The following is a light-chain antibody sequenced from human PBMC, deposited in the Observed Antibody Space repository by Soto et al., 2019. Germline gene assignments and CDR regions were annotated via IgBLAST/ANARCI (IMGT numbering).Light chain of an antibody. CDR1: ISDVGGYNY. CDR2: EVS. V-gene: IGLV2-14*01. CDR3: SSYTSSRIYV. Sequence: QSVRTQPSSLSGSPGQSITISCTGTISDVGGYNYVSWYQQHPGKAPKLMIYEVSNRPSGVSNRFSGSKSGNTASLTISGLQAEDEADYYCSSYTSSRIYVFGTGTKVTVL. J-gene: IGLJ1*01.